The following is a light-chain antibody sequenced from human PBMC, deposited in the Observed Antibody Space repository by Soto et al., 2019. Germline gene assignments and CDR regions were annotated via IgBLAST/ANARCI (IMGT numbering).Light chain of an antibody. J-gene: IGKJ1*01. V-gene: IGKV3D-15*01. CDR1: QSVSNN. Sequence: EIVLTQSPGTLSLSPGERATLSCRASQSVSNNYLAWYQQKPGQAPRLPIYDASNRATGIPARFSGSGSGTEFTLTISSLQSEDFAVYYCQQYNNWPWTFGQGTKVDIK. CDR3: QQYNNWPWT. CDR2: DAS.